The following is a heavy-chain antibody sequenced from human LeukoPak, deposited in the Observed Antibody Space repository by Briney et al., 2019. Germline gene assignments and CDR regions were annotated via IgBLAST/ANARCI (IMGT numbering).Heavy chain of an antibody. V-gene: IGHV3-9*01. CDR1: GFTFDDYA. D-gene: IGHD4-17*01. CDR2: ISWNSGSI. Sequence: GGSLRLSCAASGFTFDDYAMHWVRQAPGKGLELVSGISWNSGSIGYADSVKGRFTISRDNAKNSLYLQMNSLRAEDTALYYCAKEGYGDYSFDYWGQGTLVTVSS. CDR3: AKEGYGDYSFDY. J-gene: IGHJ4*02.